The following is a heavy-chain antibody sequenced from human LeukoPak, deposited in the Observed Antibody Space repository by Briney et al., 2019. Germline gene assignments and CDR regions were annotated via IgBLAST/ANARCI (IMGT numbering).Heavy chain of an antibody. V-gene: IGHV4-59*11. Sequence: SEPLSLPCPVSGGSLSGHYWSWIRQPPGKRLEWIGYFSYTGRTKYNPSLQSRVTISIDTSKSQFSLKLTSVTSADTAVYSCARLLDNDISGDPDTFDVWGQGTTVIVSS. D-gene: IGHD3-22*01. CDR2: FSYTGRT. CDR1: GGSLSGHY. CDR3: ARLLDNDISGDPDTFDV. J-gene: IGHJ3*01.